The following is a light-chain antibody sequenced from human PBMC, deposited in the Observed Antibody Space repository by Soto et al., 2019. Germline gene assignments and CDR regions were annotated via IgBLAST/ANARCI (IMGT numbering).Light chain of an antibody. J-gene: IGLJ1*01. CDR3: QSYDSTLSARYV. CDR1: SSDVGSYDL. Sequence: QSALTQPASVSGSPGQSITISCTGTSSDVGSYDLVSWYQHHPGTAPKLLIFGNSNRPSGVPDRFSGSKSGTSASLAITGLQAEDEGDYYCQSYDSTLSARYVFGTGTKLTVL. V-gene: IGLV2-14*02. CDR2: GNS.